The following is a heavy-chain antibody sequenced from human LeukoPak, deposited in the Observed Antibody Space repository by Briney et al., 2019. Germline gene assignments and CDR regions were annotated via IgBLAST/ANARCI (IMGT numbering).Heavy chain of an antibody. V-gene: IGHV1-46*01. CDR2: INPSGGST. CDR1: GYTFTSYY. D-gene: IGHD3-16*01. J-gene: IGHJ4*02. CDR3: ARDGGSYAPEY. Sequence: GASVKVSCTASGYTFTSYYMHWVRQAPGQGLEWMGIINPSGGSTSYAQKFQGRVTMTRDTSTSTVYMELSSLGSEDTAVYYCARDGGSYAPEYWGQGTLVTVSS.